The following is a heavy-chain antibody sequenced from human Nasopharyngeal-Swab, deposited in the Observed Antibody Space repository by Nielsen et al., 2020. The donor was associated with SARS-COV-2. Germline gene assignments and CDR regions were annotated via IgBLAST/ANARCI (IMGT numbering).Heavy chain of an antibody. J-gene: IGHJ4*02. CDR1: GFTFSSYW. CDR2: IKQDGSEK. D-gene: IGHD1-1*01. V-gene: IGHV3-7*03. Sequence: GESLKISCAASGFTFSSYWMSWVRQAPGKGLEWVSTIKQDGSEKYYVDSVKGRFTISRDNAKNSLYLQMNSLRAEDTAVYYCANLSYTTPSYWGQGTLVTVSS. CDR3: ANLSYTTPSY.